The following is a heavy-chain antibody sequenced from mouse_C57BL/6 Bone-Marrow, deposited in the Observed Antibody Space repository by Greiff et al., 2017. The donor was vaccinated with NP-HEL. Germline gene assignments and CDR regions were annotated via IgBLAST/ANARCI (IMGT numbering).Heavy chain of an antibody. Sequence: VQLQQSGAELVMPGASVKLSCKASGYTFTSYWMHWVKQRPGQGLEWIGELDPSDSYTNYNQKFKGKSTLTVDKSSSTAYMQLSSLTSEDSAVYYCARDYYGSSPYAMDYWGQGTSVTVSS. D-gene: IGHD1-1*01. J-gene: IGHJ4*01. CDR3: ARDYYGSSPYAMDY. CDR2: LDPSDSYT. V-gene: IGHV1-69*01. CDR1: GYTFTSYW.